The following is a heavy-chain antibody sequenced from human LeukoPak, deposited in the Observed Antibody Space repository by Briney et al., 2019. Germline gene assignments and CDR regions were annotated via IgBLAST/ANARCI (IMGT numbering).Heavy chain of an antibody. CDR3: ARSPLLKSIAAAGAGDDAFDI. Sequence: ASVKVSCKASGYTFTSYDINWVRQAPGQGLEWMGWINPNSGGTNYAQKFQGWVTMTRDTSISTAYMELSRLRSDDTAVYYCARSPLLKSIAAAGAGDDAFDIWGQGTMVTVSS. J-gene: IGHJ3*02. V-gene: IGHV1-2*04. CDR1: GYTFTSYD. D-gene: IGHD6-13*01. CDR2: INPNSGGT.